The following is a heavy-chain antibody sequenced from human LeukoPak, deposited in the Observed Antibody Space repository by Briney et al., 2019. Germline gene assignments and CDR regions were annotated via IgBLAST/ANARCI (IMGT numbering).Heavy chain of an antibody. J-gene: IGHJ4*02. CDR2: IRKKTNGYTT. CDR3: ARGYCTGGSCYLGDF. V-gene: IGHV3-72*01. CDR1: GFTFSEHY. D-gene: IGHD2-15*01. Sequence: PGGSLRLSCVASGFTFSEHYMDWVRQSPGQGLEWVGRIRKKTNGYTTEYAASVKGRFTISRDDSKNSLFLQMNSLRTEDTAVYYCARGYCTGGSCYLGDFWGQGTLVTVSS.